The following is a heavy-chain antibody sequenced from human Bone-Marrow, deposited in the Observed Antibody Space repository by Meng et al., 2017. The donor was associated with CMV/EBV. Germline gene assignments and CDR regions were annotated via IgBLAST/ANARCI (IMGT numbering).Heavy chain of an antibody. D-gene: IGHD2-2*01. Sequence: SLRLSCAASGFTFSSYAMHWVRQAPGKGLEWVAVISYDGSNKYYADSVKGRFTISRDNSKNTLYLQMNSLRAEDTAVYYCARDLGCSSTSCYEGGYYYYYYGMDVWGQGTTVTVSS. CDR1: GFTFSSYA. V-gene: IGHV3-30*04. J-gene: IGHJ6*02. CDR3: ARDLGCSSTSCYEGGYYYYYYGMDV. CDR2: ISYDGSNK.